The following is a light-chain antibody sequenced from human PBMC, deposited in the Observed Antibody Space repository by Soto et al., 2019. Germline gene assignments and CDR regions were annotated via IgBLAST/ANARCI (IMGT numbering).Light chain of an antibody. CDR3: QQSYTTANT. CDR1: QSLSDY. J-gene: IGKJ2*01. CDR2: GTS. V-gene: IGKV1-39*01. Sequence: DIQMTQFPSSLSASVGDRVTITCRASQSLSDYLNWYQKKPGKAPKLLIYGTSYLQSEVPSRFSGRGSGTDFTLTISSLQLEDFATYFCQQSYTTANTFGQGTRLEIK.